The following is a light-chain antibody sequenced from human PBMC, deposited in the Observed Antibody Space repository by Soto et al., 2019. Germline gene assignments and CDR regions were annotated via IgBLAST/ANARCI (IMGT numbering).Light chain of an antibody. CDR3: QQYDNWPPYT. Sequence: EKVMTQSPATLSVSPGETATLSCRASQSVRRNLAWYQQKPGQAPRLLISGASTRATSIPGRFSGSGSGTEFPLPISSLQSEDSAVYYCQQYDNWPPYTFGQGTKLEIK. CDR1: QSVRRN. J-gene: IGKJ2*01. V-gene: IGKV3-15*01. CDR2: GAS.